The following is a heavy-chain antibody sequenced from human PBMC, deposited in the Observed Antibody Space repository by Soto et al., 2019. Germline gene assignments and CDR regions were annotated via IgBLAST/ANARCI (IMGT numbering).Heavy chain of an antibody. CDR1: GFSPSTSGVG. V-gene: IGHV2-5*04. J-gene: IGHJ4*02. Sequence: QITLKESGPPLVRPTQTLTLTCAFSGFSPSTSGVGVGWFRQPPRKALEWLAVIYWDDSKHYTPSLRSRLTITKDTSTSLVVLTTSNMDPMGRGTYYCVHEGPEESAGEYWGQG. CDR2: IYWDDSK. D-gene: IGHD3-10*01. CDR3: VHEGPEESAGEY.